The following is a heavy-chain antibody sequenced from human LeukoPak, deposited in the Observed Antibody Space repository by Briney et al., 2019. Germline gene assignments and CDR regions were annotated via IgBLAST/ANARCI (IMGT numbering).Heavy chain of an antibody. Sequence: ASVKVSCKVSGYTLTELSMHWVRQAPGQRLEWMGWINAGNGNTKYSQKFQGRVTITRDTSASTAYMELSSLRSEDTAVYYCASLKTGSGYYFDYWGQGTLVTVSS. J-gene: IGHJ4*02. CDR2: INAGNGNT. CDR3: ASLKTGSGYYFDY. V-gene: IGHV1-3*01. CDR1: GYTLTELS. D-gene: IGHD3-22*01.